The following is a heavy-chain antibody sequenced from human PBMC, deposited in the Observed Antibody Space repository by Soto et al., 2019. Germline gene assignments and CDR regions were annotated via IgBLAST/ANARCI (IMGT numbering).Heavy chain of an antibody. J-gene: IGHJ3*02. Sequence: EVQLVESGGGLVQPGGSLRLSCAASGFTFSSYAMHWVRQAPGKGLEYVSAISSNGGSTYYANSVKGRFTISRDNSKNTLYLQMGSLRAEDMAVYYCAREGYSSGWLGAFDIWGQGTMVTVSS. CDR1: GFTFSSYA. CDR2: ISSNGGST. V-gene: IGHV3-64*01. D-gene: IGHD6-19*01. CDR3: AREGYSSGWLGAFDI.